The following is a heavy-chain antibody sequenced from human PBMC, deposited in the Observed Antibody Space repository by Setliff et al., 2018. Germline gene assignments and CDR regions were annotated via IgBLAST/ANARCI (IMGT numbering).Heavy chain of an antibody. CDR2: INXXXXXX. CDR1: GNTFTGYY. V-gene: IGHV1-2*02. CDR3: AREVLSTVVAWDY. D-gene: IGHD4-17*01. Sequence: GASVKVSCKASGNTFTGYYIHWLRQAPGQGLEWMGCINXXXXXXXFAQXXQGRVTITRDTSNSTDYMDLSRLTSDDTAVYYCAREVLSTVVAWDYWGQGTLVTVSS. J-gene: IGHJ4*02.